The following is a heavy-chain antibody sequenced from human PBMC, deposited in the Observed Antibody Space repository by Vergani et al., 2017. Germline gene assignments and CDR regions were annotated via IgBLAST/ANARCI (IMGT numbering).Heavy chain of an antibody. J-gene: IGHJ6*03. Sequence: QMQLVQSGPEVKKPGTSVKVSCKASGFTFTSSAVQWVRQARGQRLEWIGWIVVGSGNTNYAQKFQERVTITRDMSTSTAYMELSSLRSEDTAVYYCAADSKYYDILTCYYYYMDVWGKGTTVTVSS. CDR3: AADSKYYDILTCYYYYMDV. D-gene: IGHD3-9*01. CDR2: IVVGSGNT. V-gene: IGHV1-58*01. CDR1: GFTFTSSA.